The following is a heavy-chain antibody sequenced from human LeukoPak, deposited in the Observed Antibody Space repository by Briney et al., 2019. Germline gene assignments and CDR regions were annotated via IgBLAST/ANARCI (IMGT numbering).Heavy chain of an antibody. D-gene: IGHD6-19*01. CDR2: INSDGSWT. CDR3: ARLDVVAGRAY. Sequence: GSLRLSCAASGNYWMHWVRQAPGKGLVWVSHINSDGSWTSYADSVKGRFTISKDNAKNTVYLQMNSLRAEDTAVYYCARLDVVAGRAYWGLGTLVTVSS. V-gene: IGHV3-74*01. J-gene: IGHJ4*02. CDR1: GNYW.